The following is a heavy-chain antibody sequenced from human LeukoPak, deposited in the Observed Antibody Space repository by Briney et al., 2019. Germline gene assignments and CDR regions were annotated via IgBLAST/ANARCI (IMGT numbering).Heavy chain of an antibody. V-gene: IGHV1-69*13. D-gene: IGHD1-26*01. CDR1: GGTFSSYA. CDR3: ASSWPARAQISAGIVYNWFDP. J-gene: IGHJ5*02. Sequence: SVKVSCKASGGTFSSYAISWVRQSPGQGLEWMGGIIPIFGTANYAKKFQGRVTITADESTSTAYMELSSLRSEDTAVYYCASSWPARAQISAGIVYNWFDPWGQGTLVTVSS. CDR2: IIPIFGTA.